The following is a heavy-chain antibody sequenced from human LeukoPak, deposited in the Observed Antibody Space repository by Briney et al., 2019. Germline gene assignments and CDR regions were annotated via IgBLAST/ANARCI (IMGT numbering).Heavy chain of an antibody. V-gene: IGHV4-59*01. CDR2: IYYSGST. CDR1: GGSISSYY. D-gene: IGHD5-24*01. J-gene: IGHJ4*02. Sequence: SETLSLTCTVSGGSISSYYWSWLRQPPGKGLEWIGYIYYSGSTNYNPSLTSRVTISVDTSENQFSLKLSSVTAADTAVYYCARGGMATFYWGQGTLVTVSS. CDR3: ARGGMATFY.